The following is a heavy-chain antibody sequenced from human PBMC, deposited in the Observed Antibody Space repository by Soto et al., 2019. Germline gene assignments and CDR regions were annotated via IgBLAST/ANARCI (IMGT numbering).Heavy chain of an antibody. CDR3: AKESGYDSYYFDY. CDR2: ISYDGSNK. J-gene: IGHJ4*02. V-gene: IGHV3-30*18. Sequence: QVQLVESGGGVVQPGRSLRLSCAASGFTFSSYGMHWVRQAPGKGLEWVAVISYDGSNKYYADSVKGRFTISRDNSKNTLYLQMNSLRAEDTAVYYCAKESGYDSYYFDYWGQGTLVTVSS. D-gene: IGHD5-12*01. CDR1: GFTFSSYG.